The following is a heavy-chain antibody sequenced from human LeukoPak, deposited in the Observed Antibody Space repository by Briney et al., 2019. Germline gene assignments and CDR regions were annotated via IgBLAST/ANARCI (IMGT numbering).Heavy chain of an antibody. V-gene: IGHV4-61*01. CDR3: ARDLVPGYCSGGSCYPGDAFDI. CDR2: IYYSGST. Sequence: SETLSLTCTVSGGSVSSGSYYRSWIRQPPGKGLEWIGYIYYSGSTNYNPSLKSRVTISVDTSKNQFSLKLSSVTAADTAVYYCARDLVPGYCSGGSCYPGDAFDIWGQGTMVTVSS. D-gene: IGHD2-15*01. CDR1: GGSVSSGSYY. J-gene: IGHJ3*02.